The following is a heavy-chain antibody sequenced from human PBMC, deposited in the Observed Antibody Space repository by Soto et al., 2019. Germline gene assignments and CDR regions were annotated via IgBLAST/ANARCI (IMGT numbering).Heavy chain of an antibody. V-gene: IGHV1-69*13. CDR3: ARDRAEMATITEYFQH. Sequence: GASVKVSCKASGGTFSSYAISWVRQAPGQGLEWMGGIIPIFGTANYAQKFQGRVTITADESTSTAYMELSSLRSEDTAVYYCARDRAEMATITEYFQHWGQGTLVTVSS. CDR2: IIPIFGTA. D-gene: IGHD5-12*01. CDR1: GGTFSSYA. J-gene: IGHJ1*01.